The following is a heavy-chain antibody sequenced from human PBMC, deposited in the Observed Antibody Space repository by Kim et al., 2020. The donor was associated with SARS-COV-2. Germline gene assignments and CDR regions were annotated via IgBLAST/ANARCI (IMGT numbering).Heavy chain of an antibody. V-gene: IGHV4-39*01. D-gene: IGHD7-27*01. Sequence: SHPPPRGRVTISTDMSNTQFSLKLSAVTAADTALYYCARLGPSWDKPMDSWGQGTLVTVSS. CDR3: ARLGPSWDKPMDS. J-gene: IGHJ4*02.